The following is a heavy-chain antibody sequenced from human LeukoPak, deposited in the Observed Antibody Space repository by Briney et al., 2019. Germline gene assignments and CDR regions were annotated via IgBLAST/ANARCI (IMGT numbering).Heavy chain of an antibody. CDR1: GFTVSSNY. V-gene: IGHV3-53*01. D-gene: IGHD6-13*01. CDR2: IYSGGST. J-gene: IGHJ4*02. Sequence: GGSLRLSCAASGFTVSSNYMSWVRQAPGKGLEWVSVIYSGGSTYYADSVKGRFSVSRDNSDYFLYLQMDNLRLDDTAVYYCARDEGHSTNWGLFDFWGQGSLVTVS. CDR3: ARDEGHSTNWGLFDF.